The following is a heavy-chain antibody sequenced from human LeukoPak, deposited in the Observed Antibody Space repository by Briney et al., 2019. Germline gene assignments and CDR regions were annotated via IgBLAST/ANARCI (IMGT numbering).Heavy chain of an antibody. J-gene: IGHJ3*02. CDR3: ARDFSSKVVPAGHNDAFDI. Sequence: PGGSLRLSCAASGFTFSTYWMTWVRQAPGKGLEWVANINQDGSKINYVDSVKGRFTISRDNAKNSLYLQMNSLRTEDTAVYYCARDFSSKVVPAGHNDAFDIWGQGTMVTVSS. CDR2: INQDGSKI. D-gene: IGHD2-2*01. V-gene: IGHV3-7*03. CDR1: GFTFSTYW.